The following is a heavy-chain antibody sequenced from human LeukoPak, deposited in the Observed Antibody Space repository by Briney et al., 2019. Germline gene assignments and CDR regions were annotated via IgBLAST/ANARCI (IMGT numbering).Heavy chain of an antibody. Sequence: ASVKVSCKASGYTFTSYGISWVRQAPGQGPEWMGWISAYNGNTNYAQKLQGRVTMTTDTSTSTAYMELRSLRSDDTAVYYCARWAAAQILGYCSSTSCYKPYYYYYMDVWGKGTTVTVSS. J-gene: IGHJ6*03. D-gene: IGHD2-2*02. V-gene: IGHV1-18*01. CDR1: GYTFTSYG. CDR2: ISAYNGNT. CDR3: ARWAAAQILGYCSSTSCYKPYYYYYMDV.